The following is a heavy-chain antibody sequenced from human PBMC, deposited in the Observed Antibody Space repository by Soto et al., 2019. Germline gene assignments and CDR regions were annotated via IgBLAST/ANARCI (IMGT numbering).Heavy chain of an antibody. J-gene: IGHJ5*02. CDR1: GYTFSTFG. CDR2: MSAYSGNT. D-gene: IGHD3-16*01. Sequence: QVQLVQSGGEVKKPGASVKVSCKASGYTFSTFGISWVRQAPGQGLEWMGWMSAYSGNTIYAQKRQGRVAMRLDISASTGSMVLRSLTSDAKAVYYCARDRPRGLDGSSWFDPWGQGTLVNVSS. V-gene: IGHV1-18*01. CDR3: ARDRPRGLDGSSWFDP.